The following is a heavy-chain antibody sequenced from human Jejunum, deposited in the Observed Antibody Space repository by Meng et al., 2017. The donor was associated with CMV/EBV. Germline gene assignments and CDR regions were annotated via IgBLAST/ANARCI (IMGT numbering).Heavy chain of an antibody. D-gene: IGHD1-14*01. CDR1: GFRFSTSV. Sequence: LSCAASGFRFSTSVMSWVRQAPGKGPELVSTISGSGGDIFYADSVKGRFTISRDNSKNTLFLQMHSLRAEDTAVYYCAKGTGVDYWGQGTLVTVSS. CDR2: ISGSGGDI. CDR3: AKGTGVDY. V-gene: IGHV3-23*01. J-gene: IGHJ4*02.